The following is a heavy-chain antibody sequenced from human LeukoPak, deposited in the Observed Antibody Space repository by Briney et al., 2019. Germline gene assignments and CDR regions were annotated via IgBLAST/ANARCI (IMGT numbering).Heavy chain of an antibody. CDR2: IYYSGST. Sequence: PSETLSLTCTVSGGSISSSSYYWGWIRQPPGKGLEWIGSIYYSGSTYYNPSLKSRVTISVDTSKNQFSLKLSSVTAADTAVYYCARDYYDSSGYFAPYNWFDPWGQGTLVTVSS. J-gene: IGHJ5*02. CDR3: ARDYYDSSGYFAPYNWFDP. D-gene: IGHD3-22*01. V-gene: IGHV4-39*07. CDR1: GGSISSSSYY.